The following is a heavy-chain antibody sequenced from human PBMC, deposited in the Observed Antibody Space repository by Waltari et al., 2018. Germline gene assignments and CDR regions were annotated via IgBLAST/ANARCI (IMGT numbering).Heavy chain of an antibody. J-gene: IGHJ4*02. CDR3: GSAGSLKQPMIDY. CDR1: GYTFTGYY. Sequence: QVQLVQSGAEVKKPGASVKVSCKASGYTFTGYYMHWVRQAPGQGLEWMGRIIPIFGTANYAQKCQGRVTITADKSTSTAYMELSSLRSEDTAVYYCGSAGSLKQPMIDYWGQGTLVTVSS. D-gene: IGHD3-22*01. V-gene: IGHV1-69*06. CDR2: IIPIFGTA.